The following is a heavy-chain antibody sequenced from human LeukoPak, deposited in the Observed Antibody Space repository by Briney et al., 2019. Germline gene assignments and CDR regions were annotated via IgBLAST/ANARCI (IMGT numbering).Heavy chain of an antibody. Sequence: GASVKVSCKASGGTFSSYAISWVRQAPGQGLEWMGGIIPIFGTANYAQKFQGRVTITTDKSTSTAYMELSSLRSEDTAVYYCARDREYDYYDSSGYYDFDYWGQGTLVTVSP. D-gene: IGHD3-22*01. CDR3: ARDREYDYYDSSGYYDFDY. J-gene: IGHJ4*02. V-gene: IGHV1-69*05. CDR2: IIPIFGTA. CDR1: GGTFSSYA.